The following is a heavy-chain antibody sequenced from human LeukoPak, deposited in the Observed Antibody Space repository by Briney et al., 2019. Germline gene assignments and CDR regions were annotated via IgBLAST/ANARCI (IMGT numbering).Heavy chain of an antibody. V-gene: IGHV1-46*01. CDR2: ISPSGGST. CDR3: ARDNSVRGEAWWFNP. Sequence: ASVKVSCKASGYTFTGYWMHWVRQAPGQGPEWMGVISPSGGSTIYAQKFKGRVTLTRDMSTSTDYLELSSLRSEDTAVYYCARDNSVRGEAWWFNPWGQGTLVTVSS. CDR1: GYTFTGYW. D-gene: IGHD2-21*01. J-gene: IGHJ5*02.